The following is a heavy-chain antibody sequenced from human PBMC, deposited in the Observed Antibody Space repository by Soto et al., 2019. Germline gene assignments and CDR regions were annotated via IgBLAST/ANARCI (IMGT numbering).Heavy chain of an antibody. Sequence: PGGSLRLSCAASGFTFSSYGMHWVRQAPGKGLEWVAVIWYDGSNKYYADSVKGRFTISRDNSKNTLYLQMNSLRAEDTAVYYSARDKFRMVFGVVTPTGPPDYWGQGTLVTVSS. CDR1: GFTFSSYG. J-gene: IGHJ4*02. V-gene: IGHV3-33*01. CDR2: IWYDGSNK. D-gene: IGHD3-3*01. CDR3: ARDKFRMVFGVVTPTGPPDY.